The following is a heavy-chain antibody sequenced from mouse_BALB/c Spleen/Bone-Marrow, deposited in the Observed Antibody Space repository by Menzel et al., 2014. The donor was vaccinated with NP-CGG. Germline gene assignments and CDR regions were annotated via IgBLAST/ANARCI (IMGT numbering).Heavy chain of an antibody. CDR2: INPSTGYT. CDR1: GYTFTSYW. CDR3: ARSGGGNDGFAY. D-gene: IGHD2-2*01. Sequence: VQLQQSGAELAKPGASVKMSCKASGYTFTSYWMHWVKQRPGQGLEWIGYINPSTGYTEYNQKFKDKATLTADKSSSTAYMQLSSLTSEDSAVYYCARSGGGNDGFAYWGQGTLVTVSA. J-gene: IGHJ3*01. V-gene: IGHV1-7*01.